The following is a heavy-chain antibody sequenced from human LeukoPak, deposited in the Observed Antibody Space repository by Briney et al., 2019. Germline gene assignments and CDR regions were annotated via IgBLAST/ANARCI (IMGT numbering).Heavy chain of an antibody. D-gene: IGHD3-16*01. V-gene: IGHV3-23*01. CDR2: IRSNGET. CDR3: ARASWVSSTDAVR. Sequence: GGSLRLSCAASGLSFSSFAMSWVRQGPAGGLEWVSSIRSNGETFYADSVQGRFTLSTDTSRNTVYFQLNNLRVEDTAIYYCARASWVSSTDAVRWGQGTLVTVSS. CDR1: GLSFSSFA. J-gene: IGHJ4*02.